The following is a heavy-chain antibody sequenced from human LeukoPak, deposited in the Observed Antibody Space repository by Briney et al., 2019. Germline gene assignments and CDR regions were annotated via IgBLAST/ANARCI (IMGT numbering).Heavy chain of an antibody. D-gene: IGHD3-16*01. Sequence: GGSQRLSCAASGFSFSNNDMTWARQAPVNGMEWVSAISGDGTRTYYADSVKGRFTISRDNSKNTLYLEMSSLRVEDTAIYYCAKWPDGAMDYFDYWGQGTLVTVSS. J-gene: IGHJ4*02. CDR2: ISGDGTRT. V-gene: IGHV3-23*01. CDR3: AKWPDGAMDYFDY. CDR1: GFSFSNND.